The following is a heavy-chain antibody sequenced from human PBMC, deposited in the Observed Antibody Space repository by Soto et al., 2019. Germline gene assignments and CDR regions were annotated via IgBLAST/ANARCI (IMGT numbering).Heavy chain of an antibody. J-gene: IGHJ3*02. D-gene: IGHD2-15*01. Sequence: PGESLKISCKGSGYSFTSYWIGWVRQMPGKGLEWMGIIYPGDSDTRYSPSFQGQVTISADKSISTAYLQWSSLKASDTAMYYCATTPTPGRPQLGAFDIWGQGTMVTVSS. CDR3: ATTPTPGRPQLGAFDI. CDR1: GYSFTSYW. CDR2: IYPGDSDT. V-gene: IGHV5-51*01.